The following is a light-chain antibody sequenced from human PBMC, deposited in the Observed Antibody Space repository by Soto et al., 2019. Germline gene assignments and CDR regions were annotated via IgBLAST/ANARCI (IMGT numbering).Light chain of an antibody. Sequence: QSALTQRPPVSAAPGQKVTISCSGSSSHIGNNYVSWYQQLPGTAPKLLIYENNKRPSGIPDRFSGSKSGTSATLGITGLQTGDEADYYCGTWDSSLSAGVFGGGTKVTVL. CDR1: SSHIGNNY. CDR3: GTWDSSLSAGV. CDR2: ENN. J-gene: IGLJ3*02. V-gene: IGLV1-51*02.